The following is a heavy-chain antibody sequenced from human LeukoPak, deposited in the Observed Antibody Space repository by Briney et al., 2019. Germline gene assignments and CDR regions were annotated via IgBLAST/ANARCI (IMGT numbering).Heavy chain of an antibody. CDR2: INTVGNA. CDR1: GFTLSRQD. V-gene: IGHV3-13*01. CDR3: TRAAAGANWFDP. Sequence: GGSLRLSCAASGFTLSRQDMLWVRQSTGKRLEWVAVINTVGNAFYPASVKGRFTISREDAKNSLYLQMNNLGAGDTAVYYCTRAAAGANWFDPWGQGTLVTVSS. D-gene: IGHD6-25*01. J-gene: IGHJ5*02.